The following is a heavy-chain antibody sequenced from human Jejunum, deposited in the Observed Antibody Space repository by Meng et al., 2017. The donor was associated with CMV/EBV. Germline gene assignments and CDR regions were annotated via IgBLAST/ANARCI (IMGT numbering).Heavy chain of an antibody. D-gene: IGHD1-26*01. CDR3: VRGRARASPTSRSFEY. CDR2: IWGNGGKT. CDR1: GFTFINYA. J-gene: IGHJ4*02. V-gene: IGHV3-23*01. Sequence: GFTFINYAMSWVRQTPGKGLEWVSLIWGNGGKTYYADSVEGRFTISRDNSRNTLFLQMNSLRAEDTGVYYCVRGRARASPTSRSFEYWGQGILVTVSS.